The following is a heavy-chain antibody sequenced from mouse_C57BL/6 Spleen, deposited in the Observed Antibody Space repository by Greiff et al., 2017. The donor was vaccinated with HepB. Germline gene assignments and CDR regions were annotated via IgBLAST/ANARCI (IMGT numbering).Heavy chain of an antibody. V-gene: IGHV1-76*01. CDR1: GYTFTDYY. CDR3: ARPSSDYGYFFDY. CDR2: IYPGSGNT. Sequence: QVQLKESGAELVRPGASVKLSCKASGYTFTDYYINWVKQRPGQGLEWIARIYPGSGNTYYNEKFKGKATLTAEKSSSTAYMQLSSLTSEDSAVYFCARPSSDYGYFFDYWGQGTTLTVSS. J-gene: IGHJ2*01. D-gene: IGHD2-2*01.